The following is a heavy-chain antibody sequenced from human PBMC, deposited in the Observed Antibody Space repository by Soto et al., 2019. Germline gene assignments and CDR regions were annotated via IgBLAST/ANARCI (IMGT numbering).Heavy chain of an antibody. D-gene: IGHD3-10*01. CDR3: VRSSDYVSGGVSIFDP. J-gene: IGHJ5*02. V-gene: IGHV1-69*02. CDR1: GCTFSSYT. Sequence: GASVKVSCKACGCTFSSYTISWVRQAPGQGLEWMGRIIPILGIANYAQKFQGRVTITADKSTSTAYMELSSLRDDDTATYYCVRSSDYVSGGVSIFDPWGQGTLVTVSS. CDR2: IIPILGIA.